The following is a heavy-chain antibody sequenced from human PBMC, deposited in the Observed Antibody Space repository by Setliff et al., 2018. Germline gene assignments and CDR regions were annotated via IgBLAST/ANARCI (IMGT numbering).Heavy chain of an antibody. CDR1: GYSISSPHY. CDR3: ARGRNIAARLLDS. J-gene: IGHJ4*02. Sequence: SETLSLTCAVSGYSISSPHYWGWIRQPPGKGLEWIGEINHRGSTNYNPSLKSRATISIDTSKDQFSLKLISMSAADTAVYFCARGRNIAARLLDSWGQGALVTVSS. D-gene: IGHD6-6*01. CDR2: INHRGST. V-gene: IGHV4-38-2*01.